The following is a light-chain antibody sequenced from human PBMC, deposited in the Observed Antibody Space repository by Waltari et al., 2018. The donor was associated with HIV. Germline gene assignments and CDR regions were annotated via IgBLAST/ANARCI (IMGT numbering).Light chain of an antibody. Sequence: QSALTHPPPVSGSPGQPVTISCTATTRPAGGYNFVSWYQPHPGKAPKRMIYDVSNRPSGVSNRFSGSKSGNTASLTISGLQAEDEADYYCSSYTSTNTRVFGTGTKVTVL. V-gene: IGLV2-14*03. CDR3: SSYTSTNTRV. CDR1: TRPAGGYNF. J-gene: IGLJ1*01. CDR2: DVS.